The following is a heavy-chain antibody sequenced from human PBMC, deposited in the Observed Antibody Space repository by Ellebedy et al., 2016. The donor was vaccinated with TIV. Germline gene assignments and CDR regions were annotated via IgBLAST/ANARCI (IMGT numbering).Heavy chain of an antibody. V-gene: IGHV3-30*03. CDR3: ARQAQIHQWFMDY. J-gene: IGHJ4*02. D-gene: IGHD3-22*01. Sequence: GESLKISXAASGFTFSSYGMHWVRQAPGKGLECVAFISNDGNNKYYPDSVKGRFTVSRDNSENTLFLQMNSLRAEDTAVYYCARQAQIHQWFMDYWGQGTLVTVSS. CDR2: ISNDGNNK. CDR1: GFTFSSYG.